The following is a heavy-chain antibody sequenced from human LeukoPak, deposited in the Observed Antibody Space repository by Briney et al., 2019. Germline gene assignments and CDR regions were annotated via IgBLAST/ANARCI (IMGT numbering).Heavy chain of an antibody. D-gene: IGHD3-10*01. CDR1: GYTFTGYY. CDR2: ISAYNGNT. CDR3: ARDSPGSGSYYTHPHDY. Sequence: ASVKVSCKASGYTFTGYYMHWVRQAPGQGLEWMGWISAYNGNTNYAQKLQGRVTMTTDTSTSTAYMELRSLRSDDTAVYYCARDSPGSGSYYTHPHDYWGQGALVTVSS. J-gene: IGHJ4*02. V-gene: IGHV1-18*04.